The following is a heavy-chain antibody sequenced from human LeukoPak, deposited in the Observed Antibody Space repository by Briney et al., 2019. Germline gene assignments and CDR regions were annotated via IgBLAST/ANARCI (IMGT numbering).Heavy chain of an antibody. D-gene: IGHD6-13*01. Sequence: GGSLRLSCAASGFTFSSYGMHWVRQAPSKGLEWVAVIWYDGSNKYYADSVKGRFTISRDNSKNTLYLQMNSLRAEDTAVYYCVLAADVPVDAFDIWGQGTMVTVSS. CDR2: IWYDGSNK. V-gene: IGHV3-33*01. CDR3: VLAADVPVDAFDI. J-gene: IGHJ3*02. CDR1: GFTFSSYG.